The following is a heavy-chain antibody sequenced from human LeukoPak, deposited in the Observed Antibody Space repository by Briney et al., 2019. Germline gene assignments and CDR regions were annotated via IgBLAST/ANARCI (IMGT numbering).Heavy chain of an antibody. J-gene: IGHJ5*02. D-gene: IGHD1-26*01. CDR1: GFTFSSYA. Sequence: GRSLRLSCAASGFTFSSYAMSWVRQAPGKGLEWVSAISGSGGSTYYADSVKGRFTISRDNSKNTLYLQMNSLRAEDTAVYYCAKLTSGSYLAPWGQGTLVTVSS. CDR2: ISGSGGST. V-gene: IGHV3-23*01. CDR3: AKLTSGSYLAP.